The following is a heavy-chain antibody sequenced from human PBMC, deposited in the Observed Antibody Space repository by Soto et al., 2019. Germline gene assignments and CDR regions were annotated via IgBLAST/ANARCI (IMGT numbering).Heavy chain of an antibody. V-gene: IGHV1-3*01. J-gene: IGHJ4*02. D-gene: IGHD4-17*01. CDR3: EVTTGY. CDR1: GYTFASYA. Sequence: ARVKVSCKASGYTFASYAMQWVRQAPGQRLEWMGWINAGHGNTKYSPQFRGRVSMTADTSINTVYLELTTLTYEDTAVYYCEVTTGYWGQGTMVTVSS. CDR2: INAGHGNT.